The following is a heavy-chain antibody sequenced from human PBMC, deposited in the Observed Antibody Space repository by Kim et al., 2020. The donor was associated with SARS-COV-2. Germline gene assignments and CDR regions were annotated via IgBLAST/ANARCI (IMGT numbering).Heavy chain of an antibody. CDR2: ITCSGGST. J-gene: IGHJ4*02. CDR3: AKEIATAMGSDYFGY. CDR1: GFTFSSYA. Sequence: GGSLRLSCAASGFTFSSYAMSWVRQAPGKGLEWVAAITCSGGSTYYADSVKGRFTISRDNSKNTLYLQMNSLRAEDTAVYYCAKEIATAMGSDYFGYWGQGDLVTVSS. V-gene: IGHV3-23*01. D-gene: IGHD5-18*01.